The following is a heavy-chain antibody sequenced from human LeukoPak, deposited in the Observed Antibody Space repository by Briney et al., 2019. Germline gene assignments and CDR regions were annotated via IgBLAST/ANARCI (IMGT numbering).Heavy chain of an antibody. J-gene: IGHJ6*03. Sequence: PGGSLRLSCAASGFMLSGYWMHWVRQGPEKGLELVSRIDNDGNGIIYADSVKGRFTTSRDNAKNTLYLQMSSLRVEDTAVYYCATGGGWEPSSGVVTHIDAWGKGTTVTVSS. CDR2: IDNDGNGI. D-gene: IGHD3-3*01. V-gene: IGHV3-74*01. CDR3: ATGGGWEPSSGVVTHIDA. CDR1: GFMLSGYW.